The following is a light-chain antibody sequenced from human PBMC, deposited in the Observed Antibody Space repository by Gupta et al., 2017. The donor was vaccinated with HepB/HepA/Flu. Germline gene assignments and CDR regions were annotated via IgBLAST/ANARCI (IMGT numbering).Light chain of an antibody. CDR3: AAWDDSRNGVV. J-gene: IGLJ2*01. Sequence: QSVLTPPPSASRSPGQRVTLACSGSSSNIGSNTVNWYQQLPGTAPKLLIYTNNKRPTGVPERFSGSKSGTSAALAISGLQAEDEADYYCAAWDDSRNGVVFGGGTKLTVL. V-gene: IGLV1-44*01. CDR2: TNN. CDR1: SSNIGSNT.